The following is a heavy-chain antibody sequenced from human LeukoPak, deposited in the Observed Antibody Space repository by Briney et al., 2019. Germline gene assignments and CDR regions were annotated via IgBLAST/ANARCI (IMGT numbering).Heavy chain of an antibody. J-gene: IGHJ4*02. D-gene: IGHD1-26*01. V-gene: IGHV3-30-3*01. CDR3: ARGPQYSGRIDY. CDR2: ISYDGSNK. Sequence: GRSLRLSWAVSGFSFSSYTTGWVRQAPGKGLEWVAVISYDGSNKMYENSEKGRFTISRDSSRTTLYLQMISLRAEDTAVYYCARGPQYSGRIDYWGQGTLVTVSS. CDR1: GFSFSSYT.